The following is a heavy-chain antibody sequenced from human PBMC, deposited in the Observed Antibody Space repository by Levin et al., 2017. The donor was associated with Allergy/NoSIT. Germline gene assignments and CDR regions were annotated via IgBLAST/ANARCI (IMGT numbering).Heavy chain of an antibody. D-gene: IGHD6-25*01. CDR2: IGIAGDT. Sequence: EASVKVSCAASGFTFSRYDMHWVRQFTGKGLEWVSAIGIAGDTYYPGSVKGRFTISRDDAKNFLYLQMNNLRAGDTAVYYCARETGMGSSGWGGLDYWGQGILVTVSS. CDR3: ARETGMGSSGWGGLDY. CDR1: GFTFSRYD. J-gene: IGHJ4*02. V-gene: IGHV3-13*04.